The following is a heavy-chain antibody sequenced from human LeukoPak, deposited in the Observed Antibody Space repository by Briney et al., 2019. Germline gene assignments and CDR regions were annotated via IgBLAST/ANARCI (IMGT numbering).Heavy chain of an antibody. V-gene: IGHV3-66*01. CDR2: IHSGGST. CDR3: ARGGLRQQLVRGDHFDD. D-gene: IGHD6-13*01. Sequence: GGSLRLSCAASGFSVSSNYMSWVRQAPGKGLEWVSVIHSGGSTYYADSVKGRFSISRDNSKNTLYLQMNSLRDEDTAVYYCARGGLRQQLVRGDHFDDWGQGTLATVSS. J-gene: IGHJ4*02. CDR1: GFSVSSNY.